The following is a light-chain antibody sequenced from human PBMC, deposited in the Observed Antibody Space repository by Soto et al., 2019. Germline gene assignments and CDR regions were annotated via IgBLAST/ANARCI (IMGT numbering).Light chain of an antibody. Sequence: EIVLTQSPGTLSLSPGDRATLSCSASQTVSSNFLAWYQQRPAQAPRLLIHGASTRATGITDRFSGSVSGTDFTLIISGLEPEDFAVYYCQQYGSSPYTFGLGTKVDIK. V-gene: IGKV3-20*01. CDR1: QTVSSNF. CDR2: GAS. J-gene: IGKJ2*01. CDR3: QQYGSSPYT.